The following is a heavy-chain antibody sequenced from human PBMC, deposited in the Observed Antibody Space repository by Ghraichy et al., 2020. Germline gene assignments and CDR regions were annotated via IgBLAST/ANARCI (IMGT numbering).Heavy chain of an antibody. J-gene: IGHJ4*02. Sequence: SVKVSCKASGGTFSSYAISWVRQAPGQGLEWMGGIIPIFGTANYAQKFQGRVTITADESTSTAYMELSSLRSEDTAVYYCARGPYCGGDCSYFDYWGQGTLVTVSS. V-gene: IGHV1-69*13. CDR1: GGTFSSYA. CDR2: IIPIFGTA. D-gene: IGHD2-21*02. CDR3: ARGPYCGGDCSYFDY.